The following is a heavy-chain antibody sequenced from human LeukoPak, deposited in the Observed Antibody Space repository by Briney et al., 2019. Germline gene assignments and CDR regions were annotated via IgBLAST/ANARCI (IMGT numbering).Heavy chain of an antibody. J-gene: IGHJ4*02. Sequence: GESLKIYCKGSGYSFTTYWIACGRQRPGKGLELLGIIYPGDSDTRYSPSFQGQVTISADKSITTAYLQWSSPKASDTAMYYCARGDGYKLFDYWGQGTLVTVSS. CDR1: GYSFTTYW. CDR3: ARGDGYKLFDY. CDR2: IYPGDSDT. V-gene: IGHV5-51*01. D-gene: IGHD5-24*01.